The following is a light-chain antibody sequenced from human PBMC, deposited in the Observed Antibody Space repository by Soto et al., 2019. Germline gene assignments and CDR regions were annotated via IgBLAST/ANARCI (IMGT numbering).Light chain of an antibody. CDR2: GAS. J-gene: IGKJ1*01. Sequence: SPGTLSLYPGERATLSCRASHSVSSNLAWYQQTPGQAPRLLIYGASTRATGIPGRFSGTGFGTEFTLTISSLQSGDSTVYYCQQYNNRPRPFGQ. CDR3: QQYNNRPRP. CDR1: HSVSSN. V-gene: IGKV3-15*01.